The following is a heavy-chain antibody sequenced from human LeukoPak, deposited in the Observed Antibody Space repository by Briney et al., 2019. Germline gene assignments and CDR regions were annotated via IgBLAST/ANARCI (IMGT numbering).Heavy chain of an antibody. V-gene: IGHV3-21*01. J-gene: IGHJ4*02. CDR1: GFTFSDYN. CDR2: ITSGTTYI. CDR3: ARWPYSSSYYFDY. Sequence: GGSLRVSCAASGFTFSDYNMNWVRQSPEKGLEWVSSITSGTTYIYYADSVRGRFTLSRDNAKNSLYLQMNSLRAEDTAVYYCARWPYSSSYYFDYWGQGTLVTVSS. D-gene: IGHD6-6*01.